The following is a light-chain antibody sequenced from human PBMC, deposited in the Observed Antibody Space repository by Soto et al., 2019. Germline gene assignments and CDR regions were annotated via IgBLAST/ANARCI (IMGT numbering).Light chain of an antibody. J-gene: IGLJ1*01. CDR3: AAWDDSLNGYV. V-gene: IGLV1-44*01. CDR2: SNN. CDR1: SSNIGSNT. Sequence: QPVLTQPPSASGTPGQRVTISCSGSSSNIGSNTVNWYQQLPGTAPKLLIYSNNQRPSGVPDRFSGSKSGTSASLAISGLQSEDEADDYCAAWDDSLNGYVFGTGTKLTVL.